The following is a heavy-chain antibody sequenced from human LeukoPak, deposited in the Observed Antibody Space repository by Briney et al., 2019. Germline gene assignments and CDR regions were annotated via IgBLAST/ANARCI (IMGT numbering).Heavy chain of an antibody. CDR2: ISGSGGST. V-gene: IGHV3-23*01. Sequence: GGSLRLSCTVSGFTVSSNSMSWVRQAPGKGLEWVSAISGSGGSTYYADSVKGRFTISRDNSKNTLYLQMNSLRAEDTAVYYCATSHRGDYCSGGSCLRGTPYYFDYWGQGTLVTVSS. CDR1: GFTVSSNS. D-gene: IGHD2-15*01. CDR3: ATSHRGDYCSGGSCLRGTPYYFDY. J-gene: IGHJ4*02.